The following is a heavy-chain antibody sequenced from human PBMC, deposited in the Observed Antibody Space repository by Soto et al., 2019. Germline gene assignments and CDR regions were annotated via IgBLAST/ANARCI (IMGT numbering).Heavy chain of an antibody. V-gene: IGHV3-30-3*01. CDR1: GFSFSISP. CDR3: ARDPKTSGGQHWAFNYFDS. Sequence: PGGSLRLSCAASGFSFSISPMHWVRQAPGKGPEWVALISYDGTNKFYADSVKGRFTICRDNSKSTLYLQVDSLRPEDAAVYYCARDPKTSGGQHWAFNYFDSWGQGTLVSVSS. CDR2: ISYDGTNK. D-gene: IGHD7-27*01. J-gene: IGHJ4*02.